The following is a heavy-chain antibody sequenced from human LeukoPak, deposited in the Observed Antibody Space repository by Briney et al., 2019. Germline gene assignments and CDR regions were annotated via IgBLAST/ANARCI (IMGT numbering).Heavy chain of an antibody. CDR3: ARVVNPYYYYGMDV. J-gene: IGHJ6*02. D-gene: IGHD3-22*01. V-gene: IGHV3-33*01. CDR1: GFTFSSYG. CDR2: IWYDGSNK. Sequence: RSLRLSCAASGFTFSSYGMHWVRQAPGKGLEWVAVIWYDGSNKYYADSVKGRFTISRDNSKNTLYLQMNSLRAEDTAVYYCARVVNPYYYYGMDVWGQGTTVTVSS.